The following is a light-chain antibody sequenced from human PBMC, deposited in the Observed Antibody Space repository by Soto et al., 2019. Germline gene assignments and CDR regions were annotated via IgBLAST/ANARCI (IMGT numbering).Light chain of an antibody. CDR3: QQRSNWPPWT. Sequence: IVLTQSPATLSLSQGERAPLSCRASQSVSSYLAWYQQKPGQAPRLLIYDASNRATGIPARFSGSGSGTDFTLTISSLEPEDFAVYYCQQRSNWPPWTFGQGTKVDI. CDR1: QSVSSY. J-gene: IGKJ1*01. CDR2: DAS. V-gene: IGKV3-11*01.